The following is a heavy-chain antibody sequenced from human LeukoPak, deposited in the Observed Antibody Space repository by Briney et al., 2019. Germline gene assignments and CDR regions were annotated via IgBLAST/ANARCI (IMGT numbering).Heavy chain of an antibody. CDR1: GYSFTNYA. CDR2: INAADGGT. Sequence: ASVKVSCKASGYSFTNYAIHWVRQAPGQRLEWMGWINAADGGTRYSQDFQDRLTISADTSISTAYMELSRLRSDDTAVYYCARDRDYGESYYYYYMDVWGKGTTVTVSS. D-gene: IGHD4-17*01. V-gene: IGHV1-3*01. CDR3: ARDRDYGESYYYYYMDV. J-gene: IGHJ6*03.